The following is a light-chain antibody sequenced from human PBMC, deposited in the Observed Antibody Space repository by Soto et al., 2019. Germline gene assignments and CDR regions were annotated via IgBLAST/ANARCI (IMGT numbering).Light chain of an antibody. CDR2: GAS. CDR1: QSVTGSY. CDR3: QQYGSPWA. J-gene: IGKJ1*01. V-gene: IGKV3-20*01. Sequence: ESVLTQSPGTLSLSPGERATLSCRASQSVTGSYLAWYQHKPGQAPRLLSYGASSRATGIPDRFSGSGSGTDFTLTISRLEPEDFAVYYCQQYGSPWAFGQGTKVEIK.